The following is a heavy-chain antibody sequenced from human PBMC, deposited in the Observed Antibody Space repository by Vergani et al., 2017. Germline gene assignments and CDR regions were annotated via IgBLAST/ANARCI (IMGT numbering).Heavy chain of an antibody. CDR1: RSPFTSSF. CDR2: ISPGDSDT. V-gene: IGHV5-51*01. Sequence: EVQLVQSGAEVKKPRSSLQLSSHPSRSPFTSSFLLSLPQSPGHGLACLGIISPGDSDTRYSPSFQGQVTISADKSISTAYLQWSSLKASDTAMYYCARQMGGPERGAFDIWGQGTMVTVSS. D-gene: IGHD1-26*01. J-gene: IGHJ3*02. CDR3: ARQMGGPERGAFDI.